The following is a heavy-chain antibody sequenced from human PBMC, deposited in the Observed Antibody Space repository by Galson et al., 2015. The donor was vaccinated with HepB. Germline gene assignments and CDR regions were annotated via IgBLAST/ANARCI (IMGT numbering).Heavy chain of an antibody. CDR2: IYSDGST. CDR3: ARASPDVFDV. J-gene: IGHJ3*01. V-gene: IGHV3-53*01. Sequence: SLRLSCAASAFSVSNNYMSWVRQAPGKGLEWVSVIYSDGSTYYADSARGRFTISRDSSKNTLFHQMNSLRADDTAVYYCARASPDVFDVWGQGTMVTVSS. CDR1: AFSVSNNY.